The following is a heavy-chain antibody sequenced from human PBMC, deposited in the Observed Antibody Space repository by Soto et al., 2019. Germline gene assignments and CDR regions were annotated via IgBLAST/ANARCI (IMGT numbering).Heavy chain of an antibody. V-gene: IGHV1-2*02. CDR1: GYTFTDAY. Sequence: QVRLVQSGAEVKKPGASVKVTCKPSGYTFTDAYIHWVRQAPGQGLAWLGWINPKNGGTNYAQKFQGRVTMTRDTSSSTAFMELSSLNSNDTAVYYCAREEGTELDFWGQGTLVTVSS. CDR3: AREEGTELDF. CDR2: INPKNGGT. J-gene: IGHJ4*02. D-gene: IGHD1-1*01.